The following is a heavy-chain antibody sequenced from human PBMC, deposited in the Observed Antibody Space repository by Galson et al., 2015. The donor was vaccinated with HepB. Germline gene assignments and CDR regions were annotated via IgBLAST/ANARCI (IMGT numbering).Heavy chain of an antibody. D-gene: IGHD4-17*01. CDR2: IIPIFGTR. CDR1: GGTFSTYA. V-gene: IGHV1-69*13. CDR3: ARAVWSGHGDYVLTHYFEY. Sequence: SVKVSCKASGGTFSTYAISWVRQAPGQGLEWMGGIIPIFGTRKYAQRFQGRVTMTADESTTTAYVELSSLRSEDTAGYYCARAVWSGHGDYVLTHYFEYWGQGTLVTVSS. J-gene: IGHJ4*02.